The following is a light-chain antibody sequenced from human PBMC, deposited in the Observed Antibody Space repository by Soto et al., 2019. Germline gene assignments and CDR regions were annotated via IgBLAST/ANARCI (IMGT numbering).Light chain of an antibody. J-gene: IGLJ1*01. Sequence: QSALTQPASVSGSPGQSITISCTGTSSDVGGYNYVSWYQQHPGKAPKLMIYDVSNRPSGVSNRFSGSKSSNTASLTISGLQAEDEADYYCSSYTSYSPWVFGTGTKLTVL. CDR2: DVS. CDR3: SSYTSYSPWV. CDR1: SSDVGGYNY. V-gene: IGLV2-14*01.